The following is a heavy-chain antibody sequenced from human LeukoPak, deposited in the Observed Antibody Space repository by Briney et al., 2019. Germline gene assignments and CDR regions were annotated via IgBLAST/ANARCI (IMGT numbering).Heavy chain of an antibody. CDR3: TLSSGWYGMDV. J-gene: IGHJ6*04. V-gene: IGHV3-49*04. CDR1: GFTFGDYA. CDR2: IRSKAYGGTT. D-gene: IGHD6-19*01. Sequence: GRSLRLSCTASGFTFGDYAMSWVRQAPGKGLEWVGFIRSKAYGGTTEYAASVKGRFTISRDDSKSIAYLQMNSLKTEDTAVYYCTLSSGWYGMDVWGKGTTVTISS.